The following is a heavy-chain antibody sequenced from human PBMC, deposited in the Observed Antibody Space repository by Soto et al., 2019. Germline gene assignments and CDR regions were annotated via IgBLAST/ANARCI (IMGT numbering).Heavy chain of an antibody. V-gene: IGHV4-39*01. CDR1: GGSISSSSYY. J-gene: IGHJ4*02. CDR3: ARGNYYDLYYFDY. D-gene: IGHD3-22*01. Sequence: SETLSRTCTVSGGSISSSSYYWGWIRQPPGKGLEWIGSIYYSGSTYYNPSLKSRVTISADTSKNQFSLKLSSVTAADTAVYYCARGNYYDLYYFDYWGQGTLVTVSS. CDR2: IYYSGST.